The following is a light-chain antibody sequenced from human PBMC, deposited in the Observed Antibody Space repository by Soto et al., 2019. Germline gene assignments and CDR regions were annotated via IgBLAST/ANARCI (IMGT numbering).Light chain of an antibody. CDR3: QQYEDWLRT. V-gene: IGKV3-15*01. CDR1: ERLTGN. CDR2: EVS. Sequence: EIVMTQSPATLSLSPGDRATLSCRASERLTGNLAWYQHKPGQAPRLLIYEVSTRATYIPARFSGRGSRTEFTLTISSLKPEDSAVYFCQQYEDWLRTFGQGTKVDIK. J-gene: IGKJ1*01.